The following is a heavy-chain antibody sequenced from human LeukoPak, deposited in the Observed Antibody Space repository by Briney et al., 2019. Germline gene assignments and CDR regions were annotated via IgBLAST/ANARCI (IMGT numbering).Heavy chain of an antibody. CDR2: IRSKANSYAT. J-gene: IGHJ6*02. Sequence: GGSLRLSCAASGFTISGSAMHWVRQASGKGLEWVGRIRSKANSYATAYAASVKGRFTISRDDSKNTAYLQMNSLKTEDTAVYYCTRLEDRYYDSSGYFGYYYGMDVWGQGTTVTVSS. CDR3: TRLEDRYYDSSGYFGYYYGMDV. D-gene: IGHD3-22*01. V-gene: IGHV3-73*01. CDR1: GFTISGSA.